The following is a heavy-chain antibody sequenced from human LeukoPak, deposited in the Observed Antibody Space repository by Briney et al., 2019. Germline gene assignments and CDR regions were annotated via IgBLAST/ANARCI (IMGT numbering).Heavy chain of an antibody. CDR1: GGSLSGYY. CDR3: ARRETTPDY. V-gene: IGHV4-34*01. J-gene: IGHJ4*02. CDR2: IDHSGST. D-gene: IGHD1-7*01. Sequence: SETLSLTCAVYGGSLSGYYWSWIRQPPGKGLEWIGEIDHSGSTNYNPSLKSRVTISVDTSKNQFSLKLSSVTAADTAVYYCARRETTPDYWGQGTLVTVSS.